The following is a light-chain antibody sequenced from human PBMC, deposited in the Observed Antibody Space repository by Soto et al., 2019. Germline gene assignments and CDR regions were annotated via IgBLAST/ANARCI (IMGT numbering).Light chain of an antibody. Sequence: DIQMTQSPSTLSASVGDRVTITCRASQSISSWLAWYQQKPGKAPKLLIYDASSLESGVPSRFSGNGSGTEFTLTISSLQPDDFATYYCQQYNSYSQTFGQGTKVDIK. J-gene: IGKJ1*01. CDR3: QQYNSYSQT. V-gene: IGKV1-5*01. CDR2: DAS. CDR1: QSISSW.